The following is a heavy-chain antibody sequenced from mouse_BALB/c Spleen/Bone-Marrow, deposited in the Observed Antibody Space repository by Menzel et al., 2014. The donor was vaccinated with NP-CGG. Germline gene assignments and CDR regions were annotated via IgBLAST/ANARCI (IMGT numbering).Heavy chain of an antibody. Sequence: DVMLVESGGGLVKPGGSLKLSCAASGFTFSDYYMYWVRQTPEKRLEWVATISDGGSYTYYPDSVKGRFTISRDNAKNNLYLQMSSLKSEDTAMYYCARAVTTATLYWYFDVWGAGTTVTVSS. CDR1: GFTFSDYY. CDR3: ARAVTTATLYWYFDV. CDR2: ISDGGSYT. D-gene: IGHD1-2*01. V-gene: IGHV5-4*02. J-gene: IGHJ1*01.